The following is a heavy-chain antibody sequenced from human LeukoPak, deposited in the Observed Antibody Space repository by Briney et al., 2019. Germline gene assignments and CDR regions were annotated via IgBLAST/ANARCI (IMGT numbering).Heavy chain of an antibody. V-gene: IGHV3-48*04. CDR1: GFTFSSYS. J-gene: IGHJ5*02. D-gene: IGHD6-19*01. CDR3: ARDSSGWYHWFDP. CDR2: ISSSSTTI. Sequence: PGGSLRLSCAASGFTFSSYSMMWVRQAPGKGLEWVSYISSSSTTIHYADSVKGRFTISRDNAKNSLYLQMNSLRGEDTAVYYCARDSSGWYHWFDPWGQGTLVIVSS.